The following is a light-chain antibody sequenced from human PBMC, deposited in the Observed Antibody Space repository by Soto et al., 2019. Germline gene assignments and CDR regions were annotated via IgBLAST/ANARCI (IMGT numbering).Light chain of an antibody. Sequence: QSVLTQSPSASASLGASVNLTCTLSSGHSSYAIAWHQQQPEKGPRFLMQVNSDGSHNKGDGIPDRFSGSSSGAERYLTISSLQSEDEADYFCQTWGTGIRVFGGGTKVTVL. V-gene: IGLV4-69*02. CDR2: VNSDGSH. J-gene: IGLJ3*02. CDR3: QTWGTGIRV. CDR1: SGHSSYA.